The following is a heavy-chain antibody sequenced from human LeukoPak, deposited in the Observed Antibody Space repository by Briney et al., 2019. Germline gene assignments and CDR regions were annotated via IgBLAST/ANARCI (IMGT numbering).Heavy chain of an antibody. J-gene: IGHJ6*02. D-gene: IGHD6-19*01. V-gene: IGHV1-18*01. CDR1: GYTFTSYG. Sequence: AAVKVSCKASGYTFTSYGISWVRQAPGQGVEWMGWISAYNGNTNDAQKLQGRVTMTTDTSTSTAYMELRSLRSDDTAVYYCAREGLGSTYYYYGMDVWGQGTTVTVSS. CDR3: AREGLGSTYYYYGMDV. CDR2: ISAYNGNT.